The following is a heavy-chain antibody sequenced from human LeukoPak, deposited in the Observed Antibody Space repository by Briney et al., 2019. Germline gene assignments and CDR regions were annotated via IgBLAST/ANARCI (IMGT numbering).Heavy chain of an antibody. CDR3: AKVIMSYCSSASCYSFDY. Sequence: GGSLRLSCAASGFTFSTYAMSWVRQAPGKGLEWVSGISVSGETTYYVDSVKGRFTVSRDDSKNTLSLQMNSLRAEDTATYYCAKVIMSYCSSASCYSFDYWGQGTLVTVSS. J-gene: IGHJ4*02. CDR2: ISVSGETT. D-gene: IGHD2-2*01. V-gene: IGHV3-23*01. CDR1: GFTFSTYA.